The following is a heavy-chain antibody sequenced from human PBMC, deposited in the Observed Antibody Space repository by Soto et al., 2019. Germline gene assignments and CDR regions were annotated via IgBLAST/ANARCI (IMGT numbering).Heavy chain of an antibody. D-gene: IGHD3-22*01. V-gene: IGHV1-46*01. CDR1: GYTFTSYY. Sequence: QVQLVQSGAEVKKPGASVKVSCKASGYTFTSYYMHWVRQAPGQGLEWMGIINPSGGSTRYAQKFQGRVTMTRDTSTSTVYMDLSSLRSEDTAVYYCASGLIYDSSGYYFDYWGQGTLVTASS. CDR3: ASGLIYDSSGYYFDY. CDR2: INPSGGST. J-gene: IGHJ4*02.